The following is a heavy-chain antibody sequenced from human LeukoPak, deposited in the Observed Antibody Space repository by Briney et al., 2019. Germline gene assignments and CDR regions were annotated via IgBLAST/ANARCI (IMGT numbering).Heavy chain of an antibody. Sequence: GRSLRLSCAASGFTFSSYGMHWVRPAPGKGLEWVAVIWYDGSNKYYADSVKGRFTISRDKSKNTLYLQMNSLRAEDTAVYYCARDNDYGDYGIDYWGQGTLVTASS. J-gene: IGHJ4*02. CDR1: GFTFSSYG. CDR3: ARDNDYGDYGIDY. CDR2: IWYDGSNK. D-gene: IGHD4-17*01. V-gene: IGHV3-33*01.